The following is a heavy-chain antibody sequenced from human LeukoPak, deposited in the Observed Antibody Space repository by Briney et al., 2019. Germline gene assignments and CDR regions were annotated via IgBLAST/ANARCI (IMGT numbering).Heavy chain of an antibody. CDR1: GFTFSDYY. CDR2: ISSSGSTI. V-gene: IGHV3-11*04. Sequence: PGGSLRLSCAASGFTFSDYYMSWIRQAPGKGLEWVSYISSSGSTIYYADSVKGRFTISRDNAKNSLYLQMNSLRAEDTAVYYCARVRRDGYNMYYFDYWGQGTLVTVSS. D-gene: IGHD5-24*01. J-gene: IGHJ4*02. CDR3: ARVRRDGYNMYYFDY.